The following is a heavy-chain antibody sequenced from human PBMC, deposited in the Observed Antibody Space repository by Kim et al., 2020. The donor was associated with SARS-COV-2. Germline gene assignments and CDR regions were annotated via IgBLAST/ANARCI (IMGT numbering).Heavy chain of an antibody. CDR2: IYYSGST. Sequence: SETLSLTCTVSGGSISSYYWSWIRQPPGKGLEWIGYIYYSGSTNYNPSLKSRVTISVDTSKNQFSLKLSSVTAADTAVYYCARDVAVAGPTDYWGQGTLVAVSS. D-gene: IGHD6-19*01. CDR1: GGSISSYY. J-gene: IGHJ4*02. CDR3: ARDVAVAGPTDY. V-gene: IGHV4-59*13.